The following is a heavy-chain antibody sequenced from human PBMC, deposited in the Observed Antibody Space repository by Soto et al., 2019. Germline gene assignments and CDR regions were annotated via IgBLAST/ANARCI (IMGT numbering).Heavy chain of an antibody. J-gene: IGHJ5*02. Sequence: SETLSLTCTVSGGSISSGGYYWSWIRQHPGKGLEWIGYIYYSGSTYYNPSLKSRVTISVDTSKNQFSLKLSSVTVADTAVYYCAREEELQVGNNGWFDPWGQGTLVTVSS. D-gene: IGHD1-26*01. CDR2: IYYSGST. CDR3: AREEELQVGNNGWFDP. V-gene: IGHV4-31*03. CDR1: GGSISSGGYY.